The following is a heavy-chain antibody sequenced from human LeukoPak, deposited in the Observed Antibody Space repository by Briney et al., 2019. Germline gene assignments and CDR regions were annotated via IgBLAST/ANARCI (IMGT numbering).Heavy chain of an antibody. Sequence: SETLSLTCAVYGGSFSDYYWSWIRQPPGKGLEWIGEINHSGSTNNNPSLKSRVTISVDTSKNQFSLKLSSVTAADTAVYYCAREVVATILRWGTFDYWGQGTLVTVSS. J-gene: IGHJ4*02. D-gene: IGHD5-12*01. CDR3: AREVVATILRWGTFDY. CDR1: GGSFSDYY. V-gene: IGHV4-34*01. CDR2: INHSGST.